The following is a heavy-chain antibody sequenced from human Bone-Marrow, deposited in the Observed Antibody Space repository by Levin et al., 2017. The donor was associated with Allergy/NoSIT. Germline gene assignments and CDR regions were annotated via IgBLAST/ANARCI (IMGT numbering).Heavy chain of an antibody. D-gene: IGHD2-2*01. CDR1: GFTVSSNF. CDR3: ARVRYEKCSSYSCYVKGNYFDY. J-gene: IGHJ4*02. Sequence: GESLKISCAASGFTVSSNFMTWVRQAPGKGLEWVSLTYRGDRTFYADSVKGRFTVSRDNSKNTLYLQISSLRVEDPAVYFCARVRYEKCSSYSCYVKGNYFDYWGQGTLVTVSP. CDR2: TYRGDRT. V-gene: IGHV3-66*01.